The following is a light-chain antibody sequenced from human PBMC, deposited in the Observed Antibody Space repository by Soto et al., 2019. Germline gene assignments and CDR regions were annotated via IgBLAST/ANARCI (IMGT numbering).Light chain of an antibody. CDR2: EVS. V-gene: IGLV2-14*01. J-gene: IGLJ3*02. Sequence: ALTQPASVSGSPGQSITISCTGTSSDVGRYNYVSWYQQHPGNAPKLIIYEVSNRPSGVSTRFSGSKSGNMASLTISGLQAEDEAGYFCSSFSISSTVVFGGGTKLTVL. CDR3: SSFSISSTVV. CDR1: SSDVGRYNY.